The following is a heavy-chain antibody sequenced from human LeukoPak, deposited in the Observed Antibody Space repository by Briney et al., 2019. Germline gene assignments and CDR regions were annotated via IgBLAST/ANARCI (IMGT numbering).Heavy chain of an antibody. V-gene: IGHV4-34*01. CDR3: AGPGAARLDY. CDR1: GGSFSGYY. D-gene: IGHD6-6*01. CDR2: INHRGST. J-gene: IGHJ4*02. Sequence: SETLSLTCAVYGGSFSGYYWSWIRQPPGKGLEWIGEINHRGSTNYNQSLKSRVTIIVDTSKNQFSLKLSSVTAADTAVYYCAGPGAARLDYWGQGTLVTVSS.